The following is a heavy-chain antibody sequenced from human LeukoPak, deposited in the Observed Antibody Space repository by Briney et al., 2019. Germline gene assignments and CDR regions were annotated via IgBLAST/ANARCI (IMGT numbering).Heavy chain of an antibody. CDR3: ARGRVDTYDYVWGSFRRIRSYFDY. CDR1: GGSSSGYY. CDR2: INHGGST. V-gene: IGHV4-34*01. Sequence: PSETLSLTCAVYGGSSSGYYWSWIRQPPGKGLEWIGEINHGGSTNYNPSLKSRVTISVDTSKNQFSLKVSSVTAADTAVYYCARGRVDTYDYVWGSFRRIRSYFDYWGQGTLVTVSS. J-gene: IGHJ4*02. D-gene: IGHD3-16*02.